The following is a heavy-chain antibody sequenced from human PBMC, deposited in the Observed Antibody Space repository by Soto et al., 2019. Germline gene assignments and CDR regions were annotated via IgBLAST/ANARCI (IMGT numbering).Heavy chain of an antibody. CDR1: GFTFSDYY. D-gene: IGHD3-3*01. J-gene: IGHJ4*02. CDR2: ISSSSSYT. V-gene: IGHV3-11*06. Sequence: GGSLRLSCAASGFTFSDYYMSWIRQAPGKGLEWVSYISSSSSYTNYADSVKGRFTISRDNAKNSLYLQMNSLRAEDTAVYYCASVRLYYDFWSGSHPFDYWGQGTLVTVSS. CDR3: ASVRLYYDFWSGSHPFDY.